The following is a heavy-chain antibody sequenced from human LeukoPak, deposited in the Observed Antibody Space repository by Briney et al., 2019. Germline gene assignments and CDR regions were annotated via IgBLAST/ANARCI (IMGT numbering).Heavy chain of an antibody. CDR1: GYSFSNYW. D-gene: IGHD1-26*01. Sequence: GESLKISCQGSGYSFSNYWIGWVRQMPGKGLEWVGIIYPGDSDTRYSPSSQGQVTISADKSISTAYLQWSSLEASDTAMYYCARLPGAKTRGGHYYYYMDVWGKGTTVTVSS. J-gene: IGHJ6*03. CDR2: IYPGDSDT. V-gene: IGHV5-51*01. CDR3: ARLPGAKTRGGHYYYYMDV.